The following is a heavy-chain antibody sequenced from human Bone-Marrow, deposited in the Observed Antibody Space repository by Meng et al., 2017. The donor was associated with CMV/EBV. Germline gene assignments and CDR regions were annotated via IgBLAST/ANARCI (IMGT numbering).Heavy chain of an antibody. J-gene: IGHJ4*02. D-gene: IGHD3-16*01. CDR1: GFTFDDYA. V-gene: IGHV3-9*01. CDR2: ISWNSGSI. Sequence: SLKISCAASGFTFDDYAMHWVRQAPGKGLEWVSGISWNSGSIGYADSVKGRFTISRDNAKNSLYLQMNSLRAEDTALYYCAKAKGGWVGGYFDYWGQGTRVTGYS. CDR3: AKAKGGWVGGYFDY.